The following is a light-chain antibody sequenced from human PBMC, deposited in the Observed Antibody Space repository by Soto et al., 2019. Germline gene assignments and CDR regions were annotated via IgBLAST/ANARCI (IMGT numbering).Light chain of an antibody. CDR3: SSYAGSNWWV. V-gene: IGLV2-8*01. J-gene: IGLJ1*01. CDR1: SSDVGGYNY. CDR2: EVS. Sequence: QSVLPQPPSASGSPGQSVTISCTGTSSDVGGYNYVSWYQQHPGKAPKLMIYEVSKRPSGVPDRFSGSKSGNTASLTVSGLQAEYEADYYCSSYAGSNWWVFGTGTKLTVL.